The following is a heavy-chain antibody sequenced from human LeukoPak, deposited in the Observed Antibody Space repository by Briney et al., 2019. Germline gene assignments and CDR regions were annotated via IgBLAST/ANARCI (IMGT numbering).Heavy chain of an antibody. J-gene: IGHJ6*03. CDR3: ARRPPPNSSSWTYYCYYYYMDV. CDR1: GYTFTSYG. Sequence: ASVKVSCKASGYTFTSYGISWVRQAPGQGLEWMGWISAYNGNTNYAQKLQGRVTMTTDTSTSTAYMELRSLRSGDTAVYYCARRPPPNSSSWTYYCYYYYMDVWGKGTTVTVSS. V-gene: IGHV1-18*01. CDR2: ISAYNGNT. D-gene: IGHD6-13*01.